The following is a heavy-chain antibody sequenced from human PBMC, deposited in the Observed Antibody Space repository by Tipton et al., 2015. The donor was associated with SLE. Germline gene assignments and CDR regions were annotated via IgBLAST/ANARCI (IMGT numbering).Heavy chain of an antibody. Sequence: TLSLTCTVSGGSISTSSFYWGWIRQPPGKGLEWCGSIYYTGSTNYNPSLKSRVAISVDTSNNQFSLNLRSVTAADTAVYFCARVDDSWGSYTAYYFDYWGQGVLVTVSA. D-gene: IGHD3-16*01. CDR2: IYYTGST. CDR3: ARVDDSWGSYTAYYFDY. V-gene: IGHV4-39*07. CDR1: GGSISTSSFY. J-gene: IGHJ4*02.